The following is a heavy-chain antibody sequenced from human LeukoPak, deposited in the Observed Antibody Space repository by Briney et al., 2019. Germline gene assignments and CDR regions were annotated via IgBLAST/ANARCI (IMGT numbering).Heavy chain of an antibody. D-gene: IGHD1-26*01. CDR2: ISYDGSNK. Sequence: PGGSLRLSCAASGFTFSSYAMHWVRQAPGKGLEWVAVISYDGSNKYYADSVKGRFTISRDNSKNTLYLQMNSLRAEDTAVYYCARENAEELQAGSGLYYYYGMDVWGQGTTVTVSS. CDR1: GFTFSSYA. CDR3: ARENAEELQAGSGLYYYYGMDV. V-gene: IGHV3-30*04. J-gene: IGHJ6*02.